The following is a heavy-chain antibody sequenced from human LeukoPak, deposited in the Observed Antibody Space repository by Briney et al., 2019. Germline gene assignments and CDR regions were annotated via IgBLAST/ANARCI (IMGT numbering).Heavy chain of an antibody. CDR2: INHSGST. CDR3: ARLGGGGYSSSWYRGPRQVFDY. D-gene: IGHD6-13*01. J-gene: IGHJ4*02. CDR1: GGSFSGYY. V-gene: IGHV4-34*01. Sequence: PSETLSLTCAAYGGSFSGYYWSWIRQPPGKGLEWIGEINHSGSTNYNPSLKSRVTISVDTSKNQFSLKLSSVTAADTAVYYCARLGGGGYSSSWYRGPRQVFDYWGQGTLVTVSS.